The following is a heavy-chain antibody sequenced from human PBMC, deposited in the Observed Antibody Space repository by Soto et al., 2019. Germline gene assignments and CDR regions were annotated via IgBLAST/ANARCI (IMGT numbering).Heavy chain of an antibody. V-gene: IGHV4-59*01. Sequence: SETLSLTCTVSGGSISSYYWSWIRQPPGKGLEWIGYIYYSGSTNYNPSLKSRVTISVDTSKNQFSLKLSSVTAADTAVYYCARDSSGYSHGYFDYWGQGTLVTVSS. CDR3: ARDSSGYSHGYFDY. J-gene: IGHJ4*02. D-gene: IGHD5-18*01. CDR1: GGSISSYY. CDR2: IYYSGST.